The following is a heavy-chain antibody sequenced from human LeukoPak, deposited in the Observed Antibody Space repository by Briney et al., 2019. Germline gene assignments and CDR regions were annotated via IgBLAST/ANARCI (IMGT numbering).Heavy chain of an antibody. CDR2: ISYDGSNK. J-gene: IGHJ4*02. D-gene: IGHD6-19*01. Sequence: HPGGSLRLSCAASGFTFSRYGLHWVRQAPGKGLEWVAVISYDGSNKYYADSVKGRFTISRDNSKNTLYLQMNSLRAEDTAVYYCAKGALQWLVIFNFDYWGQGTLVTVSS. CDR1: GFTFSRYG. V-gene: IGHV3-30*18. CDR3: AKGALQWLVIFNFDY.